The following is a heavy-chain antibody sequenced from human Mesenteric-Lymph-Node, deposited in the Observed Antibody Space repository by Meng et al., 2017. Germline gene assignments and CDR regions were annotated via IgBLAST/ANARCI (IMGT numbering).Heavy chain of an antibody. V-gene: IGHV1-8*01. CDR2: MNPNSGNT. CDR3: SRQDSNYLYYYYYGMDV. CDR1: GYTFTSYD. D-gene: IGHD4-11*01. J-gene: IGHJ6*02. Sequence: ASVKVSCKASGYTFTSYDINWVRQATGQGLEWMGWMNPNSGNTGYAQKFQGRVTITRDTSASTAYMELSSLRSEDTAVYYCSRQDSNYLYYYYYGMDVWGQGTTVTVSS.